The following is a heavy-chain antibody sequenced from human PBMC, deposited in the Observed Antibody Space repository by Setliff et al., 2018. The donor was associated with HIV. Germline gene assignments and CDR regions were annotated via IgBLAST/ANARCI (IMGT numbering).Heavy chain of an antibody. CDR1: GDSIISDTYY. CDR2: IFYTGST. Sequence: PSETLSLTCSVSGDSIISDTYYWGWIRQPPGKGPGWIASIFYTGSTFYTSSLKSRVRISMDKPKNQFSLELTSVTTEDTAVFYCARQTRNRYDVLTGYSVLWGQGILVTVSS. V-gene: IGHV4-39*01. CDR3: ARQTRNRYDVLTGYSVL. J-gene: IGHJ4*02. D-gene: IGHD3-9*01.